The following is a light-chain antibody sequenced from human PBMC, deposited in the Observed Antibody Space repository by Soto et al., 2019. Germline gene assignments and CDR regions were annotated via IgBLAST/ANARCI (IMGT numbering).Light chain of an antibody. CDR1: SSNIGAHYD. V-gene: IGLV1-40*01. CDR2: ANS. J-gene: IGLJ3*02. Sequence: QSVLTQPPSVSGAPGQRVTISCTGTSSNIGAHYDVHWYQQLPGTAPKLLIYANSHRPSGVPDRFSGSKSGPSASLAITGLQAEDEADYYCQSYDNSLSASVFGGGTKVTVL. CDR3: QSYDNSLSASV.